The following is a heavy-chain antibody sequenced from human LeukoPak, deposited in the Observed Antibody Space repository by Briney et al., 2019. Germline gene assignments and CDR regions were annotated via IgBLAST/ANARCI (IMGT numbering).Heavy chain of an antibody. V-gene: IGHV4-39*01. D-gene: IGHD1-26*01. CDR3: TSNTGSYVDF. J-gene: IGHJ4*02. Sequence: SETLSLTCTVSGVSIISSSYDWGWIRQPPGKGLEWIGSVNYGGSTDYNPSLKSRVTISVDASKNQFSLKMRSVTAADTAVYHCTSNTGSYVDFWGQGTLVTVSS. CDR2: VNYGGST. CDR1: GVSIISSSYD.